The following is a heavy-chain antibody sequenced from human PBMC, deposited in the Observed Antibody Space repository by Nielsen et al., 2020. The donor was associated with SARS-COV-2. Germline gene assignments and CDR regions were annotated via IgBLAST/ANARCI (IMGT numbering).Heavy chain of an antibody. J-gene: IGHJ6*03. CDR1: GYTFTGYY. CDR3: ARGGYSSSSYHYYMDV. Sequence: ASVKVSCKASGYTFTGYYMHWVRQAPGQGLEWMGRINPNSGGTNYAQKFQGRVTMTRDTSISTAYMELSRLRSDDTAVYYCARGGYSSSSYHYYMDVWGKGTTVTVSS. D-gene: IGHD6-6*01. CDR2: INPNSGGT. V-gene: IGHV1-2*06.